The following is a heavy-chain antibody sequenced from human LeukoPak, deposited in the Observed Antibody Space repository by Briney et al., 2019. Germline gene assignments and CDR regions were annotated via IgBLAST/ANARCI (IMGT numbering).Heavy chain of an antibody. D-gene: IGHD3-16*01. Sequence: PSETLSLTCTVSGGSISSYYWSWIRQPPGKELEWIGYIYYSGSTNYNPSLKSRVTISVDTSKNQFSLKLSSVTAADTAVYYCASKPVWGGVDYWGQGTLVTVSS. CDR3: ASKPVWGGVDY. J-gene: IGHJ4*02. V-gene: IGHV4-59*01. CDR1: GGSISSYY. CDR2: IYYSGST.